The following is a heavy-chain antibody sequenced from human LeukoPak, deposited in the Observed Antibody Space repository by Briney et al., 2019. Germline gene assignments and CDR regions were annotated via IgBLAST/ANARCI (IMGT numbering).Heavy chain of an antibody. CDR2: MSYTGST. Sequence: SETLSLTCTVSGVSINTYSWRWVRQPPGEGVEWIGYMSYTGSTSYNPSLRSRVTISVDKSKNQFSLKLTSVTAADTAVYFCATDGYFEVWGRGTLVTVSS. J-gene: IGHJ2*01. CDR3: ATDGYFEV. V-gene: IGHV4-59*13. CDR1: GVSINTYS.